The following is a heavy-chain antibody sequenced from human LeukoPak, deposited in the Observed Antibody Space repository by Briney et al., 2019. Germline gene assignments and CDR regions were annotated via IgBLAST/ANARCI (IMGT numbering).Heavy chain of an antibody. CDR2: ICTSGST. J-gene: IGHJ3*02. CDR3: ASSSSTLRFLEWRMGAAFDI. Sequence: PSETLSLTCTVSGGSISSYYWSWIRQPAGKGLEWIGRICTSGSTNYNPSLKSRVTISVDTSKNQFSLKLSSVTAADTAVYYCASSSSTLRFLEWRMGAAFDIWGQGTMVTVSS. CDR1: GGSISSYY. V-gene: IGHV4-4*07. D-gene: IGHD3-3*01.